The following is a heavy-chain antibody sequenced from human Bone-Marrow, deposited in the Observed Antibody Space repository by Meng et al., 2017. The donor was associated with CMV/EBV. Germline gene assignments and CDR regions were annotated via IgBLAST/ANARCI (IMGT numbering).Heavy chain of an antibody. CDR1: GFTFSSYA. Sequence: GESPKISCAASGFTFSSYAMHWVRQSPGKGLEWLAVISYDGSNIYYADSVKGRFTISRDNAKNTLYLQMNSLRVDDTAVYYCSRGDTTIRYYYYGMDVWGQGTTVTVSS. CDR3: SRGDTTIRYYYYGMDV. V-gene: IGHV3-30-3*01. D-gene: IGHD5-18*01. J-gene: IGHJ6*02. CDR2: ISYDGSNI.